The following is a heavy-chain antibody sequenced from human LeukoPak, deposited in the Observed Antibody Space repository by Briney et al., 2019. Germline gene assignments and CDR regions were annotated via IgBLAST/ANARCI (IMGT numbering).Heavy chain of an antibody. Sequence: PGGSPRLSCAASGFTFSSYTMNWVRQAPGKGLEWVSSIAGSSGYISYADSVKGRFTISRDNAKKSLYLQMNSLRAEDTAEYYCARGRDTGFDYWGQGTLVTVSS. CDR2: IAGSSGYI. CDR3: ARGRDTGFDY. D-gene: IGHD1-14*01. V-gene: IGHV3-21*04. CDR1: GFTFSSYT. J-gene: IGHJ4*02.